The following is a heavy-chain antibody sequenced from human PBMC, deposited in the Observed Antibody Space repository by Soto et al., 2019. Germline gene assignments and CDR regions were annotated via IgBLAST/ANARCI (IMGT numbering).Heavy chain of an antibody. D-gene: IGHD3-10*01. J-gene: IGHJ2*01. CDR2: IYHSGST. V-gene: IGHV4-4*02. CDR3: ARAPSPTHGAPWYFDL. Sequence: QVQLQESGPGLVKPSGTLSLTCAVSSVSISSSNWLSWVRQPPGKGLEWIGEIYHSGSTNYHPSLKSRVTISVDKSKNQFSLKLSYVNAADTAVYYCARAPSPTHGAPWYFDLWGSGTLVTVSS. CDR1: SVSISSSNW.